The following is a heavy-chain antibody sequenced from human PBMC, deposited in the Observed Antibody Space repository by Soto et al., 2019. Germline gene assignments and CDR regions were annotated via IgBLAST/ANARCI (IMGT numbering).Heavy chain of an antibody. Sequence: ASVKVSCKASGYTFTSYGISWVRRAPGQGLEWMGWISAYNGNTNYAQKLQGRVTMTTDTSTSTAYMELRSLRSDDTAVYYCARNKQQLTLSPSFQHWGQGTLVNVSS. CDR1: GYTFTSYG. CDR2: ISAYNGNT. J-gene: IGHJ1*01. CDR3: ARNKQQLTLSPSFQH. V-gene: IGHV1-18*01. D-gene: IGHD6-13*01.